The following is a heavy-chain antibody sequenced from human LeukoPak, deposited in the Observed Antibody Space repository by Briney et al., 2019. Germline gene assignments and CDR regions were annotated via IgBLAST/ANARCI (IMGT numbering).Heavy chain of an antibody. Sequence: PGGPLRLSCAASGFTFSSYAMSWVRQAPGKGLEWVSAISGSGGSTYYADSVKGRFTISRDNSKNTLYLQMNSLRAEDTAVYYCATERGELRLLFDYWGQGTLVTVSS. CDR1: GFTFSSYA. CDR3: ATERGELRLLFDY. J-gene: IGHJ4*02. D-gene: IGHD5-12*01. V-gene: IGHV3-23*01. CDR2: ISGSGGST.